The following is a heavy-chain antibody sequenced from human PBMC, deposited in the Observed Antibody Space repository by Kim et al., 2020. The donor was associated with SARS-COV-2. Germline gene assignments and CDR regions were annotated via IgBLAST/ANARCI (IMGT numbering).Heavy chain of an antibody. CDR3: ARHLDGYNDAFDI. J-gene: IGHJ3*02. D-gene: IGHD5-12*01. CDR2: IIPIFGTA. Sequence: SVKVSCKASGGTFSSYAISWVRQAPGQGLEWMGGIIPIFGTANYAQKFQGRVTITADESTSTAYMELSSLRSEDTAVYYCARHLDGYNDAFDIWGQGTMVTVSS. V-gene: IGHV1-69*13. CDR1: GGTFSSYA.